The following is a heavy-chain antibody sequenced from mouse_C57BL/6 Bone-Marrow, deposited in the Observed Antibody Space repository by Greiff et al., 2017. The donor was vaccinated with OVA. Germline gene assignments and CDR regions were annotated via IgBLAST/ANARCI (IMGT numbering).Heavy chain of an antibody. Sequence: VQLQQSGPGLVKPSQSLSLTCSVTGYSITSGYYWNWIRQFPGNKLEWMGYISYDGSNNYNPSLKNRISITRDTSKNQFFLKLISVTTEDTATYYCARVYDYDDYAMDDWGQGASVTVSS. CDR2: ISYDGSN. V-gene: IGHV3-6*01. CDR1: GYSITSGYY. CDR3: ARVYDYDDYAMDD. J-gene: IGHJ4*01. D-gene: IGHD2-4*01.